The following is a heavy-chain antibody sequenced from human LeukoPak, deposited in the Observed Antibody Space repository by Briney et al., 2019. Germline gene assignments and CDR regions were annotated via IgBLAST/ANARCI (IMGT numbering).Heavy chain of an antibody. CDR2: INSDGSST. D-gene: IGHD3-10*01. V-gene: IGHV3-74*01. CDR1: GFTFSSYW. Sequence: PGGSLRLSCAASGFTFSSYWMHWVRQAPGKGLVWVSRINSDGSSTGYADSVKGRFTISRDNAKNTLYLQMNSLRAEDTAVYYCARDSGYYYMDVWGKGTTVTVSS. J-gene: IGHJ6*03. CDR3: ARDSGYYYMDV.